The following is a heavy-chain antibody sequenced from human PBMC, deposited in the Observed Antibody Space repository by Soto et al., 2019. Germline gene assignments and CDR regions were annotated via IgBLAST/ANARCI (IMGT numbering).Heavy chain of an antibody. Sequence: EVQLLESGGGLVQPGGSLRLSCAASGFTFSSYAMSWVRQAPGKGLEWVSLISGSGGGTYYADSVKGRFTISRDNSKNTLYLXXXSLXXXDTXXXXXXXXXXAXAPDYWGQGTLVTVSS. V-gene: IGHV3-23*01. CDR2: ISGSGGGT. J-gene: IGHJ4*02. CDR1: GFTFSSYA. CDR3: XXXXXAXAPDY.